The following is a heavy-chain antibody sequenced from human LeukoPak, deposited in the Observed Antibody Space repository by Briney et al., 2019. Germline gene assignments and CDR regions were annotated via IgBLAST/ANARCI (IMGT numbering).Heavy chain of an antibody. J-gene: IGHJ4*02. D-gene: IGHD1-1*01. Sequence: TGGPLRLSCAASGFTFSSYGMHWVRQAPGKGLEWLAVVWYDGTNRYYVGSVKGRFIISRDNSENTLYLQMNNLGVADTAVYYCARDGRVLGSTTPGPFDYWGQGTLVTVSS. V-gene: IGHV3-33*01. CDR1: GFTFSSYG. CDR3: ARDGRVLGSTTPGPFDY. CDR2: VWYDGTNR.